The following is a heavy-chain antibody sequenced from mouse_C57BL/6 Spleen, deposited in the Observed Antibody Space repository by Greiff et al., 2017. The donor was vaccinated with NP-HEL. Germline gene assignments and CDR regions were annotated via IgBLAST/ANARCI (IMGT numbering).Heavy chain of an antibody. D-gene: IGHD1-1*01. J-gene: IGHJ1*03. V-gene: IGHV1-42*01. CDR3: ARPSHYYGSSPWYFDV. CDR1: GYSFTGYY. Sequence: EVKLVESGPELVKPGASVKISCKASGYSFTGYYMNWVKQSPEKSLEWIGEINPSTGGTTYNQKFKAKATLTVDKSSSTAYMQLKSLTSEDSAVYYCARPSHYYGSSPWYFDVWGTGTTVTVSS. CDR2: INPSTGGT.